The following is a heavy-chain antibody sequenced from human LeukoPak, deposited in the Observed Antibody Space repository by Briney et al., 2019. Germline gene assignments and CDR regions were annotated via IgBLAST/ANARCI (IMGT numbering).Heavy chain of an antibody. J-gene: IGHJ4*02. V-gene: IGHV1-18*01. Sequence: GASVKVSCKASGYTFTSYGISWVRQAPGQGLEWMGWISAYNGNTNYAQKLQGRVTMTTDTSTSTAYMELRSLRSDDTAVYYCARDSGYDWFGHYFDYWGQGTLVTVSS. CDR3: ARDSGYDWFGHYFDY. D-gene: IGHD5-12*01. CDR2: ISAYNGNT. CDR1: GYTFTSYG.